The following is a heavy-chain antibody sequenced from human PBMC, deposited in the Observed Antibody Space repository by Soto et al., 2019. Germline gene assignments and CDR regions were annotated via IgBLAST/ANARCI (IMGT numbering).Heavy chain of an antibody. CDR3: ATRNWFAL. CDR2: IYYSGST. J-gene: IGHJ5*02. V-gene: IGHV4-39*01. Sequence: ASETLSLTCTVSGGSISSRGYYWGWIRQPPGKGLEWIGTIYYSGSTYYNPSLKSRVTISVDTSKNQFSLKLSSVTAADTAVYYCATRNWFALRGQGTLVTVSS. CDR1: GGSISSRGYY.